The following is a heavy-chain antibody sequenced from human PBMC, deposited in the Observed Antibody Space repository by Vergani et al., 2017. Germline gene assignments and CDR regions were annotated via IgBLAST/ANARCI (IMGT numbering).Heavy chain of an antibody. V-gene: IGHV3-30*18. CDR1: GFSFRGHG. Sequence: QVHLVESGGGVVQPGRSLTLSCVASGFSFRGHGMHWVRQAPGKGLEWVAMISSDGDRRDYGNFAKGRFAISGDSSKTVYLQMNSLRVEDTAMYFWAKDFAYSTAWPLFDSRGQGTLVTDSS. CDR3: AKDFAYSTAWPLFDS. J-gene: IGHJ4*02. CDR2: ISSDGDRR. D-gene: IGHD4-11*01.